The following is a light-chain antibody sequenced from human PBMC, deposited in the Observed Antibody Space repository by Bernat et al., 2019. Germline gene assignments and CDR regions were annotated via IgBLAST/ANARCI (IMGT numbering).Light chain of an antibody. V-gene: IGKV1-33*01. Sequence: DIQMTQSPSSLSASVGDRVTITCQASQDISTFLNWYQQKPGKAPKLLIYAGSNLETGVPSRFSGSGSGTDFTFTISSLKPEDFATYYCQQYDNLPRTFSQGTKLEIK. CDR3: QQYDNLPRT. CDR2: AGS. J-gene: IGKJ2*01. CDR1: QDISTF.